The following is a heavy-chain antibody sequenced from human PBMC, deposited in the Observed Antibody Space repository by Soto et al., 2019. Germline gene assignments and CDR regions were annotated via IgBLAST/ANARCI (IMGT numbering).Heavy chain of an antibody. CDR3: ASALVRQRQFDY. D-gene: IGHD6-25*01. CDR2: INPSGGST. V-gene: IGHV1-46*01. J-gene: IGHJ4*02. Sequence: GASVKVSCKASGYTSTSYYMHWVRQAPGQGLEWMGIINPSGGSTSYAQKFQGRVTMTRDTSTSTVYMELSSLRSEDTAVYYCASALVRQRQFDYWGQGTLVTVSS. CDR1: GYTSTSYY.